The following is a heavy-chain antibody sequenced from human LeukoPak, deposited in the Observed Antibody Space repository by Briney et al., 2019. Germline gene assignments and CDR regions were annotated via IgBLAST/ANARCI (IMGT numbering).Heavy chain of an antibody. CDR2: ISGSGGST. CDR3: AAASGTYSLYFDY. CDR1: GFTFSSYA. D-gene: IGHD1-26*01. J-gene: IGHJ4*02. V-gene: IGHV3-23*01. Sequence: GGSLRLSCAASGFTFSSYAMSWVRQAPGKGLEWVSAISGSGGSTYYADSVKGRFAISRDNSKNTLYLQMNGLRAEDTALYYCAAASGTYSLYFDYWGQGTLVTVSS.